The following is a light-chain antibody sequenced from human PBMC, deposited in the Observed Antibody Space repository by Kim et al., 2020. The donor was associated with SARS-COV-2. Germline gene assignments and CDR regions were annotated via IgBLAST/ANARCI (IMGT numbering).Light chain of an antibody. J-gene: IGKJ3*01. CDR3: QQLNAYPCT. CDR1: QGISSS. V-gene: IGKV1-9*01. Sequence: DIQLTQSPSFLSASVGDRVTITCRASQGISSSLAWYQQSPGKAPKLLIYSASTLHSGVPSRFSGSGSGTEFTLTISSLQSEDFATYYCQQLNAYPCTFGPGTKVDIK. CDR2: SAS.